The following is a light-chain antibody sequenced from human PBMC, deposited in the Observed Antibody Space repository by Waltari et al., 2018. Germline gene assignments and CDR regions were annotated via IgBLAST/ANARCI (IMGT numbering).Light chain of an antibody. CDR1: QSVSHH. CDR3: QESQNMNN. J-gene: IGKJ2*01. V-gene: IGKV1-39*01. CDR2: GVI. Sequence: DIQLTQSPSSLSASVGDRVTITCRASQSVSHHLNWYQQQPGKAPKLLIFGVINLQSGVPSRVSGSGSETEFTLTISSLQPEDFATYYCQESQNMNNFGQGTKLEIK.